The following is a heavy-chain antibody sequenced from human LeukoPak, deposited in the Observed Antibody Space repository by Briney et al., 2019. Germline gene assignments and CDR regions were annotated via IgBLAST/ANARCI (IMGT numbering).Heavy chain of an antibody. D-gene: IGHD6-6*01. Sequence: GRSLRLSCAASGFTFSSYAMHWVRQAPGKGLEWVAVISYDGSNKYYADSVKGRFTISRDNSKNTLYLQMNSLRAEDTAVYYCAKGERYSSSSDFDYWGQGTLVTVSS. J-gene: IGHJ4*02. CDR2: ISYDGSNK. CDR1: GFTFSSYA. CDR3: AKGERYSSSSDFDY. V-gene: IGHV3-30-3*01.